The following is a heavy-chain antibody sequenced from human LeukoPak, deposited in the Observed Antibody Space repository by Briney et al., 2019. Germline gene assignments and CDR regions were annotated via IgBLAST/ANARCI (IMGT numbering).Heavy chain of an antibody. Sequence: ASVKVSCKASGYTFTSYYMHWVRQAPGQGLEWMGIINPSGGSTSYAQKFQGRVTMTRDTSTSTVYMELSSLRPEDTAVYYCASSYGSGSYRALFDYWGQGTLVTVSS. CDR2: INPSGGST. J-gene: IGHJ4*02. CDR3: ASSYGSGSYRALFDY. V-gene: IGHV1-46*03. D-gene: IGHD3-10*01. CDR1: GYTFTSYY.